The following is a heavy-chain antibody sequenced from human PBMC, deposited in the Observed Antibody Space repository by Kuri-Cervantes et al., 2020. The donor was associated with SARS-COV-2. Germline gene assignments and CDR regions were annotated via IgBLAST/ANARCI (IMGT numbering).Heavy chain of an antibody. J-gene: IGHJ6*02. CDR3: ARQRDSSGWNYGMDV. CDR2: IGTAGDP. CDR1: GFTFSSYS. D-gene: IGHD6-19*01. V-gene: IGHV3-13*05. Sequence: GESLKISCAASGFTFSSYSMNWVRQAPGKGLEWVSSIGTAGDPYYPGSVKGRFTISRENAKNSLYLQMNSLRAGDTAVYYCARQRDSSGWNYGMDVWGQGTTVTVSS.